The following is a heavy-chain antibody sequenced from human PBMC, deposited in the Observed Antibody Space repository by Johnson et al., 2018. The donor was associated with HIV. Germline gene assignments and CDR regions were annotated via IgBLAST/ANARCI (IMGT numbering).Heavy chain of an antibody. J-gene: IGHJ3*02. CDR3: ARDVKVCAFDI. V-gene: IGHV3-66*01. CDR1: GFTVSSNY. Sequence: VQLVESGGGLVQPGGSLRLSCAASGFTVSSNYMSWVRQAPGKRLEWASVIYSGGSTSYADSVKGRFTISRDNSTNTLYLQMNSLRAEDTAVYYCARDVKVCAFDIWGQGTMVTVSS. D-gene: IGHD3-16*01. CDR2: IYSGGST.